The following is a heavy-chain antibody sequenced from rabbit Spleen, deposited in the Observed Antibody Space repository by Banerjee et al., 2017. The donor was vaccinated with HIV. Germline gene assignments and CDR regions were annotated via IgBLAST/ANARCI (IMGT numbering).Heavy chain of an antibody. J-gene: IGHJ3*01. CDR2: IDPVFGIT. Sequence: HLKESGGGLVQPGGSLKLSCTASGFTLSSYYMNWVRQAPGKGLEWIGYIDPVFGITYYANWVNGRFSISRENAQNTVFLQMTSLTAADTATYFSARDGAGGSYFALWGQGTLVTV. CDR3: ARDGAGGSYFAL. D-gene: IGHD8-1*01. CDR1: GFTLSSYY. V-gene: IGHV1S7*01.